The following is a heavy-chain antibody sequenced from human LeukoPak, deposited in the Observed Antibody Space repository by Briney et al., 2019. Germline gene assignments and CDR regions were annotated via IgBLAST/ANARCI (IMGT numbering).Heavy chain of an antibody. CDR3: ARGRGSLVYYFDY. CDR1: GFTFSSYA. V-gene: IGHV4-34*01. J-gene: IGHJ4*02. D-gene: IGHD1-26*01. CDR2: INHSGST. Sequence: GSLRLSCAASGFTFSSYAMSWSRQPPGKGVEWIGEINHSGSTNYNPSLKSRVTISVDTSKNQFSLKLSSVTAADTAVYYCARGRGSLVYYFDYWGQGTLVTVSS.